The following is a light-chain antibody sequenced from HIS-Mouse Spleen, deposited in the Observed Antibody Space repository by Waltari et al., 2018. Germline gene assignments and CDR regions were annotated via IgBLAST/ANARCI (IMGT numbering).Light chain of an antibody. CDR2: EDS. CDR1: NIGSKS. J-gene: IGLJ2*01. Sequence: SYVLTQPPSVSVAPGKTARITCGGNNIGSKSVHWYQQKPGQAPVLGVYEDSDRPSGIPARFSGSNAGNTATLTISRVEAGDEADYYCQVWDSSSDHVVFGGGTKLTVL. CDR3: QVWDSSSDHVV. V-gene: IGLV3-21*03.